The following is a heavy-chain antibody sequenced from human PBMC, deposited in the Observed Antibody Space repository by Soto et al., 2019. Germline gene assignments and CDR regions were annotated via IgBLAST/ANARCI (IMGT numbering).Heavy chain of an antibody. Sequence: WTWLRQPPGKGLEWIGYIYSSGSTNDNPSLKSRVSISVDTSKNQFSLKLISVTAADTAVYYCARGVGAFWGQGTLVTVSS. J-gene: IGHJ4*02. V-gene: IGHV4-59*01. CDR3: ARGVGAF. D-gene: IGHD3-10*01. CDR2: IYSSGST.